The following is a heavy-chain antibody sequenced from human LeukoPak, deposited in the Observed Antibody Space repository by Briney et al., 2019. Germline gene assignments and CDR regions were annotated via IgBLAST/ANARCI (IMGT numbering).Heavy chain of an antibody. CDR1: GFNLSTYW. Sequence: PGGSLRLSCTASGFNLSTYWMTWVRQVPGKGLGWVANIKEDGSEIYYVDAVKGRFSISRDNAKTSLYLQMHSLSVADTGLYYCVTDQTGRHPYFFDYWGQGTLVTVSS. J-gene: IGHJ4*02. CDR2: IKEDGSEI. D-gene: IGHD3-10*01. CDR3: VTDQTGRHPYFFDY. V-gene: IGHV3-7*01.